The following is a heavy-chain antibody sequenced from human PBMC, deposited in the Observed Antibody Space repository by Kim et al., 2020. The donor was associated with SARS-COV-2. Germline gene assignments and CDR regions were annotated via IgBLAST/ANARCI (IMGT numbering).Heavy chain of an antibody. V-gene: IGHV4-34*01. D-gene: IGHD3-9*01. Sequence: GRTDHKPSLKNRVTISADMSKNQFSLKLTSVTAADTGVYYCARRLASIDWWGQGTPVTVSS. J-gene: IGHJ4*02. CDR3: ARRLASIDW. CDR2: GRT.